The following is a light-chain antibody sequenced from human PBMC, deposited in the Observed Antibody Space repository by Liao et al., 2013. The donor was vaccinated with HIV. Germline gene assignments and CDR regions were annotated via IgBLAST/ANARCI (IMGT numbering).Light chain of an antibody. CDR3: QVWDSSRGV. J-gene: IGLJ3*02. Sequence: SYELTQSPSVSVAPGKTATISCGGDSIGSKSVHWYQQRPGQAPVLVMSYDSDRPSGIPERFSGSNSGNTATLTISRVEAGDEADYYCQVWDSSRGVFGGGTKLTVL. CDR2: YDS. CDR1: SIGSKS. V-gene: IGLV3-21*04.